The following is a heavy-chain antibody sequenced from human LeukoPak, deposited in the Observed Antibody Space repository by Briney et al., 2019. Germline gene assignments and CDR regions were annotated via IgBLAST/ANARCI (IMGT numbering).Heavy chain of an antibody. CDR2: IYRGGST. CDR1: EFNVSNNY. J-gene: IGHJ4*02. V-gene: IGHV3-53*01. Sequence: GGSLRLSCAASEFNVSNNYMSWVRQAPGKGLEWVSVIYRGGSTYYADSVKGRFTMSRDNSKNTVYLQMDSLRAEDTAVYYCARDRVGYSYGYNRFVYWGQGTLVTVSS. CDR3: ARDRVGYSYGYNRFVY. D-gene: IGHD5-18*01.